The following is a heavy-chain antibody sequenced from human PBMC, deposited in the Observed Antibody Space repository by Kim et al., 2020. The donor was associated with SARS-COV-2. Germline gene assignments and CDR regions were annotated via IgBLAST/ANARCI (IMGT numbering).Heavy chain of an antibody. V-gene: IGHV3-30*18. CDR3: AKEEGSGYSSGWTYYYYGMDV. D-gene: IGHD6-19*01. CDR1: GFTFSSYG. CDR2: ISYDGSNK. Sequence: GGSLRLSCAASGFTFSSYGMHWVRQAPGKGLEWVAVISYDGSNKYYADSVKGRFTMSRDNSKNTLYLQMNSLRAEDTAVYYCAKEEGSGYSSGWTYYYYGMDVWGQGTTVTVSS. J-gene: IGHJ6*02.